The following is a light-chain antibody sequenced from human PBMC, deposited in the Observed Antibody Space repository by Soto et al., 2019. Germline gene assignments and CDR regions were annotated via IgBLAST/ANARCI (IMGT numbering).Light chain of an antibody. Sequence: QSVLTQPPSVSGAPGQRVTLSCTGNTSNLGAGYDVHWYQQLPGAAPKLVIFGNRNRPSGVPERFSGSKSGTSASLAITGLQAEDGADYYCQAYDYSLTASVFGGGTQLTVL. CDR3: QAYDYSLTASV. V-gene: IGLV1-40*01. CDR2: GNR. CDR1: TSNLGAGYD. J-gene: IGLJ7*01.